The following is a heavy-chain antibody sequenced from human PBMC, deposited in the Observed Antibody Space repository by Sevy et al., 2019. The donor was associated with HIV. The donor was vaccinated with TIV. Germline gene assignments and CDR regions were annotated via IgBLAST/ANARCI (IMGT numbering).Heavy chain of an antibody. CDR2: ISSSSSYI. CDR1: GFTFSSYS. D-gene: IGHD6-19*01. Sequence: GGSLRLSCAASGFTFSSYSMNWVRQAPGKGLEWVSSISSSSSYIYYADSVKGRFTISRDNAKNSLYLQMNSLRAKDTAVYYCARDAMDLAVAGPWAFDIWGQGTMVTVSS. V-gene: IGHV3-21*01. J-gene: IGHJ3*02. CDR3: ARDAMDLAVAGPWAFDI.